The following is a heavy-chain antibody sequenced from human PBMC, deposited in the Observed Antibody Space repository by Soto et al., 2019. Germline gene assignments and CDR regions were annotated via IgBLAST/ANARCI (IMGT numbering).Heavy chain of an antibody. J-gene: IGHJ4*02. CDR1: GFTFSVYN. Sequence: EVQLLESGGGLVQPGGSLRLSCAASGFTFSVYNMNWVRQAPGKGLEWVSYISTSSSSIYYADSVKGRFIVSRDNADNSLFLQMISLRDDDTATYYCVRGECTTTLSYWGQGTLVTVSS. CDR3: VRGECTTTLSY. V-gene: IGHV3-48*02. D-gene: IGHD2-2*01. CDR2: ISTSSSSI.